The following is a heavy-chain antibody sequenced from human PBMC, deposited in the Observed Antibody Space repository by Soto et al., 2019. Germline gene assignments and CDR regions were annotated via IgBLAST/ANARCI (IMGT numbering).Heavy chain of an antibody. V-gene: IGHV3-74*01. D-gene: IGHD1-7*01. Sequence: EVQLVEAGGGLVQPGGSLRLSCAASGFTFSTSWIHWVRQAPGKGLVWVSRINGDGGTINYADSVKGRFTISRDNAKNTVYLQMNSLSADDTAVYYCTRGGNYYVDYWGQGTLVTVSS. CDR3: TRGGNYYVDY. CDR2: INGDGGTI. J-gene: IGHJ4*02. CDR1: GFTFSTSW.